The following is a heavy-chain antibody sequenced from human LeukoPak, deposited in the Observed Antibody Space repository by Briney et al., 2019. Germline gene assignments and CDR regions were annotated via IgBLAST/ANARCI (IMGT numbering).Heavy chain of an antibody. CDR1: GVSISSYY. V-gene: IGHV4-59*08. J-gene: IGHJ4*02. CDR2: IIDNGNT. D-gene: IGHD1-26*01. Sequence: SETLSLTCTVSGVSISSYYWSWIRQPPGKGLEWIGYIIDNGNTNYNPSLKSRATISVDTSKNQFSLKLSSVTAADTAVYYCVRHGGSYSLDYWGQGTLVTVSS. CDR3: VRHGGSYSLDY.